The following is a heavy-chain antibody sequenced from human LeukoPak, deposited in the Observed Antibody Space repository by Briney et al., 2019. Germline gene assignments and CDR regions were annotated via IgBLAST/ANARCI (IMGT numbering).Heavy chain of an antibody. CDR3: ARGGRVDSAYYYMDV. CDR2: IKQDESER. V-gene: IGHV3-7*01. Sequence: GESLRLSCAASGFTFRTYWMTWVRQAPGKGLEWVANIKQDESERKYVDSVKGRFTISRDNAKNSLYLQMNSLRAEDTAVYYCARGGRVDSAYYYMDVWGKGTTVTVSS. J-gene: IGHJ6*03. D-gene: IGHD5-18*01. CDR1: GFTFRTYW.